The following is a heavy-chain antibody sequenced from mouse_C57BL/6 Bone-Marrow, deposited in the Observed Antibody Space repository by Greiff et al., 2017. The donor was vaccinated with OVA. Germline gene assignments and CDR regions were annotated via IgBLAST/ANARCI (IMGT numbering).Heavy chain of an antibody. CDR1: GYTFTSYW. V-gene: IGHV1-69*01. Sequence: VQLQQPGAELVMPGASVKLSSKASGYTFTSYWMHWVKQRPGQGLEWIGEIDPSDSYTNYNQKFKGKSTLTVDKSSSTAYMQLSSLTSEDSAVYYCAREEIYYDYWYFDVWGTGTTVTVSS. CDR3: AREEIYYDYWYFDV. J-gene: IGHJ1*03. CDR2: IDPSDSYT. D-gene: IGHD2-4*01.